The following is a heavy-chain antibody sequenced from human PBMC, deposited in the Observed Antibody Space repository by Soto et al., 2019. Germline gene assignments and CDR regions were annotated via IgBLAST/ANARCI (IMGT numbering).Heavy chain of an antibody. J-gene: IGHJ4*02. CDR1: GFTFSSYW. CDR3: SRDVVVGAKALNY. Sequence: EVQLVESGGGLVQPGGTLRLSCAASGFTFSSYWMTWVRQAPGKGLEWVANIKGDGSEKHYVDSVKGRFTISRGNGKNPLFLQMNSLRAEDTAVYFCSRDVVVGAKALNYWGQGTLVTVSS. CDR2: IKGDGSEK. D-gene: IGHD2-15*01. V-gene: IGHV3-7*01.